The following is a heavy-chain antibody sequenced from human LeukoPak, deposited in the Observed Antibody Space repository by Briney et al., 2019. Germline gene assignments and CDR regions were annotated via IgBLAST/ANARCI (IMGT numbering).Heavy chain of an antibody. CDR1: GGSISSYY. CDR3: AKSYDSKSSTFDP. Sequence: SETLSLTCTVSGGSISSYYWIWVRQPPGKGLEWIGYIYYRGSTNYNPSLKSRVTISIDTSKNQFSLKMSSVTAADTAVYYCAKSYDSKSSTFDPWGQGTLVTVSS. V-gene: IGHV4-59*08. J-gene: IGHJ5*02. CDR2: IYYRGST. D-gene: IGHD3-22*01.